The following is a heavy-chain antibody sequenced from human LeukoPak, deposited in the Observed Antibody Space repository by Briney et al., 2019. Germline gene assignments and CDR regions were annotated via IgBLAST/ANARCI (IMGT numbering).Heavy chain of an antibody. Sequence: SETLSLTCTVSGGSISSNSYSWGWIRQPPGKGLEWIVSIYYSGSTYYNPSLKSRVTISVDTSKNQFSLKLSSVTAADTAVYYCARLTEDVFVVVVPAAIRPYYFDYWGQGTLVTVSS. CDR1: GGSISSNSYS. V-gene: IGHV4-39*01. D-gene: IGHD2-2*01. CDR2: IYYSGST. CDR3: ARLTEDVFVVVVPAAIRPYYFDY. J-gene: IGHJ4*02.